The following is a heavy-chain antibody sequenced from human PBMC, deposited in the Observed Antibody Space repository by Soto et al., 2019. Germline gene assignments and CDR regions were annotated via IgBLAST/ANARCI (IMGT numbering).Heavy chain of an antibody. CDR1: GFTFSSYA. Sequence: PGGSLRLSCAASGFTFSSYAMHWVRQAPGKELKYVSAISSNGGSTYYAKSVKGRFTISRDNSKNTLYLQMGSLRAEDMAVYFCARGTGGAFYYYYYYMDVWGKGTTVTVSS. D-gene: IGHD2-8*02. CDR3: ARGTGGAFYYYYYYMDV. CDR2: ISSNGGST. J-gene: IGHJ6*03. V-gene: IGHV3-64*01.